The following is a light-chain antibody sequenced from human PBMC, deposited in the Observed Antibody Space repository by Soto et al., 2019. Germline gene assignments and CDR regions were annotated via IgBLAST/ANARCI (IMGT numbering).Light chain of an antibody. Sequence: EIVLTQSPDTLSLSPGERATLSCRASQSVRSNYLAWYQQKPGQAPRFLIYDASSRATGIPDRFSGSGSGTDFTLTISRLEPDDFSVDYCQHYRSSPLTCGGGPRVDVK. CDR3: QHYRSSPLT. CDR1: QSVRSNY. V-gene: IGKV3-20*01. CDR2: DAS. J-gene: IGKJ4*01.